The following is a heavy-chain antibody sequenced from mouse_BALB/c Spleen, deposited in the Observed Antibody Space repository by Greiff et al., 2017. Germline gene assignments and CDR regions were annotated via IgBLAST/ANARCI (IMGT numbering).Heavy chain of an antibody. J-gene: IGHJ3*01. CDR3: ARGLRGAY. V-gene: IGHV5-9-4*01. CDR2: ISSGGSYT. D-gene: IGHD2-4*01. CDR1: GFTFSSYA. Sequence: EVQRVESGGGLVKPGGSLKLSCAASGFTFSSYAMSWVRQSPEKRLEWVAEISSGGSYTYYPDTVTGRFTISRDNAKNTLYLEMSSLRSEDTAMYYCARGLRGAYWGQGTLVTVSA.